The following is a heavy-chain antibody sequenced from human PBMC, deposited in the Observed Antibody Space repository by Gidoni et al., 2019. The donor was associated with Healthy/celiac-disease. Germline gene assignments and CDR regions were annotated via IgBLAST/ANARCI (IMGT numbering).Heavy chain of an antibody. Sequence: EVQLLESGGGLVQPGGSLRLSCAASGFTFSSYAMSWVRQAPGKGLGWVPAISVSGGSTYYADSVKGRFTISRDNSKNTLYLQMNSLRAEDTAVYYCAKGLTADDAFDIWGQGTMVTVSS. J-gene: IGHJ3*02. D-gene: IGHD2-21*02. CDR1: GFTFSSYA. CDR2: ISVSGGST. CDR3: AKGLTADDAFDI. V-gene: IGHV3-23*01.